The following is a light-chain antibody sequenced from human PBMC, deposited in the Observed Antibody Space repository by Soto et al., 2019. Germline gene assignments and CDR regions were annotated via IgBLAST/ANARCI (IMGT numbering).Light chain of an antibody. CDR3: QQCGSSST. CDR1: QTFSNSF. CDR2: GAS. Sequence: EIVLTQSPGTLSLSPGERATLSCRASQTFSNSFLSWFQQIPGQAPRLLIYGASMRATGIPDRFSGSGSGTDFTLTISRLEPEDFAGYYCQQCGSSSTFGQGTRLEIK. V-gene: IGKV3-20*01. J-gene: IGKJ5*01.